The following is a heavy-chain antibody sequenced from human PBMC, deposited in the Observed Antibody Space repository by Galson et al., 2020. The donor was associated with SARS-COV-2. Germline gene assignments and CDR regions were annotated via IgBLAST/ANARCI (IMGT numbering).Heavy chain of an antibody. J-gene: IGHJ3*02. V-gene: IGHV4-39*01. CDR3: ARHLLGFGEFSLGACDI. Sequence: SETLSLTCTVSGGSIRSSSYYWGWIRQPPGKGLEWLGSIYYSGSTYYNPSLKSRVTISVDTSKNKFSLKLSSVTAADTAVYYCARHLLGFGEFSLGACDIWGHGTMGTVAS. CDR1: GGSIRSSSYY. D-gene: IGHD3-10*01. CDR2: IYYSGST.